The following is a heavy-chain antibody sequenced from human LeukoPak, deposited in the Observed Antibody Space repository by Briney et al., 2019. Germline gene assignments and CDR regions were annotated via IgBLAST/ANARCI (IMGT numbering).Heavy chain of an antibody. V-gene: IGHV3-33*01. CDR1: GFTFSSYG. Sequence: GRSLRLSCAASGFTFSSYGMHWVRQAPGKGLEWVAVIWYDGSNKYYADSVKGRFTISRDNSKNTLYLQMNSLRAEDTAVYYCARDYLMITFGGVTTDAFDIWGQGTMVTVSS. CDR3: ARDYLMITFGGVTTDAFDI. J-gene: IGHJ3*02. CDR2: IWYDGSNK. D-gene: IGHD3-16*01.